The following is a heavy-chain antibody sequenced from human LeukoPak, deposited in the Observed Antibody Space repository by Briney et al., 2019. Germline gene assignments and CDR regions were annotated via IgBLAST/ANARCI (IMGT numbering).Heavy chain of an antibody. V-gene: IGHV3-53*01. CDR1: GFTVSSNY. Sequence: GGSLRLSCAASGFTVSSNYMSWVRQAPGKGLEWVSVIYSGGSTYYADSVKGRFTISRDNSKNTLYLQMNSLRAEDTAVYYCAKEGLDVLRFLEWLLSPDYWGQGTLVTVSS. CDR2: IYSGGST. D-gene: IGHD3-3*01. J-gene: IGHJ4*02. CDR3: AKEGLDVLRFLEWLLSPDY.